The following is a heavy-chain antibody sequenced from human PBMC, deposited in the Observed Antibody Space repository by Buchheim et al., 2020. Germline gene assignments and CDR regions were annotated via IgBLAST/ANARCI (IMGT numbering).Heavy chain of an antibody. CDR2: ISGSGGST. D-gene: IGHD3-10*01. V-gene: IGHV3-23*01. CDR1: GFTFSSYA. J-gene: IGHJ6*02. Sequence: EVQLLESGGGLVQPGGSLRLSCAASGFTFSSYAMSWVRQAPGKGLEWVSAISGSGGSTYYAASVKGRFTLSRDNSKNTLYLQMNSLRAEDTAVYYCAKDDGGYYGSGSYPLYYYYGMDVWGQGTT. CDR3: AKDDGGYYGSGSYPLYYYYGMDV.